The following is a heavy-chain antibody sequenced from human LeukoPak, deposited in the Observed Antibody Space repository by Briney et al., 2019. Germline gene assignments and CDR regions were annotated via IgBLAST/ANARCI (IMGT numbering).Heavy chain of an antibody. Sequence: PSETLSLTCTVSGGSISSYYWSWIRQPPGKGLEWIGYIYYSGSTNYNPSLKSRVTISVDTSKNQFSLSLSSVTAADTAVYYCARTPDRGGFDFWGQGMLVTVSS. J-gene: IGHJ4*02. V-gene: IGHV4-59*01. CDR1: GGSISSYY. D-gene: IGHD3-10*01. CDR3: ARTPDRGGFDF. CDR2: IYYSGST.